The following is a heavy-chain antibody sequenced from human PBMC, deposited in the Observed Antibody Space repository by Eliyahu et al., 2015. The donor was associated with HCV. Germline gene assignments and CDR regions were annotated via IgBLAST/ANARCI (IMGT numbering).Heavy chain of an antibody. V-gene: IGHV3-23*01. CDR1: GFSLSSYA. J-gene: IGHJ4*02. CDR3: AKAHYSGSYHYYDS. CDR2: LRASGGST. D-gene: IGHD1-26*01. Sequence: EVQLLESGGGLVQPGGSLRLSCAASGFSLSSYAMXWVRQAPGKGLECVSVLRASGGSTYYTDSVKGRFTISGDDSKNTLYLQMSNLRAEDTAIYYCAKAHYSGSYHYYDSWGQGTLVTVSS.